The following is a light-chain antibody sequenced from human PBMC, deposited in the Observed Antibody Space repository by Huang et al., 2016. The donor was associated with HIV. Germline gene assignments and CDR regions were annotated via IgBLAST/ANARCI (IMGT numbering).Light chain of an antibody. CDR3: MQALQTPIT. Sequence: DIVMTQSPLSLPVTPGESASISCRSSQSLLHSYGYNYLDWYGQKPGQSLQLLIYFGSYRASGVPDRFSGSGSGTDCTLKISRVEAEDVGVYFCMQALQTPITFGQGTRLEIK. V-gene: IGKV2-28*01. J-gene: IGKJ5*01. CDR2: FGS. CDR1: QSLLHSYGYNY.